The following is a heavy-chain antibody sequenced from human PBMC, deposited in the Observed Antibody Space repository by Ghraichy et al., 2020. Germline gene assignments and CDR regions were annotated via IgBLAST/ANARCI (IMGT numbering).Heavy chain of an antibody. V-gene: IGHV1-3*01. CDR1: GYTFTSYA. J-gene: IGHJ6*02. D-gene: IGHD2-2*01. CDR2: INAGNGNT. Sequence: ASVKVSCKASGYTFTSYAMHWVRQAPGQRLEWMGWINAGNGNTKYSQKFQGRVTITRDTSASTAYMELSSLRSEDTAVYYCASSLRTDTMPAVHYYYGMDVWGQGTTVTVSS. CDR3: ASSLRTDTMPAVHYYYGMDV.